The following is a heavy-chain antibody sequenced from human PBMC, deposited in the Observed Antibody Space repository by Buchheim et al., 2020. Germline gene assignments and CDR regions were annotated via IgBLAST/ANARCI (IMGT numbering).Heavy chain of an antibody. D-gene: IGHD2-15*01. CDR2: IYSGGNT. J-gene: IGHJ4*02. V-gene: IGHV3-66*01. CDR3: ARVSVAYFDY. CDR1: GFTVSSNS. Sequence: EVQLVESGGDLVQPGGSLRLSCAASGFTVSSNSMSWVRQAPGKGLEWVSVIYSGGNTYYPDSVKGRFTISRDISKSTLYLQMNSLRAEDTAVYFCARVSVAYFDYWGQGTL.